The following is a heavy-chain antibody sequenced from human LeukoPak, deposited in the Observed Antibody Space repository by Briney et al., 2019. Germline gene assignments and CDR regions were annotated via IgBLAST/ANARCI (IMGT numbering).Heavy chain of an antibody. D-gene: IGHD3-16*01. V-gene: IGHV3-23*01. CDR1: GITFSSYV. J-gene: IGHJ4*02. CDR2: ISGSGGST. CDR3: AKDTLVWDY. Sequence: GGSLRLPCGASGITFSSYVMSWVRQAPGKGLEGCSAISGSGGSTYYADSVKGRFTISRDNSKNTLYLQRNSLRAEDTAVYYCAKDTLVWDYWGQGTLGTVSS.